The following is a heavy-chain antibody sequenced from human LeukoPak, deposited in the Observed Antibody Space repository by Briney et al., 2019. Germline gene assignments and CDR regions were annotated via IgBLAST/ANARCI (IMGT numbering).Heavy chain of an antibody. D-gene: IGHD1-20*01. CDR1: AGSTSSATYY. V-gene: IGHV4-39*01. CDR3: ARRPLNWHAFDI. Sequence: PSETLSLTCTLYAGSTSSATYYWGWIRHPPGKGLQWIGSLYSGGGTYYNPSLKSRVTISVDISKNQFSLKVTSVTAADTAVYYCARRPLNWHAFDIWGQGTMVTV. CDR2: LYSGGGT. J-gene: IGHJ3*02.